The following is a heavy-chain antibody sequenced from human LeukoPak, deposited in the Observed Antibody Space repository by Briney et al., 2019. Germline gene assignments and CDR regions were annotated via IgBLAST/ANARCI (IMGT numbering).Heavy chain of an antibody. CDR3: ATWSGFWSGQSDAFDI. J-gene: IGHJ3*02. Sequence: ASLKVSCKVSGYTLTELSMHWVRQAPGKGLEWMGGFDPEDGETIYAQKFQGRVTMSEDTSTDTTYMELSSLRSEDTAVYYCATWSGFWSGQSDAFDIWGQGTMVTVSS. CDR2: FDPEDGET. D-gene: IGHD3-3*01. CDR1: GYTLTELS. V-gene: IGHV1-24*01.